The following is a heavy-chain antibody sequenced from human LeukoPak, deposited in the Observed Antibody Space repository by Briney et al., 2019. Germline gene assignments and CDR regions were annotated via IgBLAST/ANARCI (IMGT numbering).Heavy chain of an antibody. D-gene: IGHD5-18*01. Sequence: GGSLRLSCAASGFTFSSYGMHWVRQAPGKGLEWVAVISYDGSNKYYADSVKGRFTISRDNSKNTLYLQMNSLGAEDTAVYYCAKDVPGRGYSYGLIDYWGQGTLVTVSS. CDR3: AKDVPGRGYSYGLIDY. CDR2: ISYDGSNK. J-gene: IGHJ4*02. CDR1: GFTFSSYG. V-gene: IGHV3-30*18.